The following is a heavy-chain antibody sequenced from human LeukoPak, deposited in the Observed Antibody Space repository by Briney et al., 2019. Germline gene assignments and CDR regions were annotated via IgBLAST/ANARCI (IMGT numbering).Heavy chain of an antibody. J-gene: IGHJ3*02. D-gene: IGHD3-22*01. CDR1: GGSISSGGYS. CDR2: IYHSGRT. Sequence: SQTLSLTCAVSGGSISSGGYSWGWVPQPPGRGLEWLGCIYHSGRTYSNPPLTSRVTLSVDRSQKKFSLKISSLSAARTALYYRARNYFYDSSGWTDAFEIWGQGTMVTVSS. CDR3: ARNYFYDSSGWTDAFEI. V-gene: IGHV4-30-2*01.